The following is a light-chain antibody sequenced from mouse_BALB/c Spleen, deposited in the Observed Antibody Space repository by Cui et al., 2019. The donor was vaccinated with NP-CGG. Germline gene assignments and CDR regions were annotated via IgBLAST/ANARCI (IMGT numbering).Light chain of an antibody. J-gene: IGLJ1*01. CDR3: ALWYSNHWV. CDR1: TGAVTTSNY. V-gene: IGLV1*01. CDR2: GTN. Sequence: VVTQDSALTTSPGETVTLTCRSSTGAVTTSNYANWVQEKPDHLFTGLIGGTNNRAPGVPARFSGSLIGDKAALTITGAQTEDEAIYFCALWYSNHWVFGGGTKLTVL.